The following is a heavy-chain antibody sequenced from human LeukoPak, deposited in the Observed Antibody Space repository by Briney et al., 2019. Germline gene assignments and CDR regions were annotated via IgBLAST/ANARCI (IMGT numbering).Heavy chain of an antibody. D-gene: IGHD3-9*01. CDR1: GYTFTSYY. CDR2: INPSGGST. CDR3: AREYDDILTGYYPYYFDY. V-gene: IGHV1-46*01. J-gene: IGHJ4*02. Sequence: ASVKVSCKASGYTFTSYYMHWVRQAPGQGLEWMGIINPSGGSTSYAQKFQGRVTMTRDTSTSTVYMELSSLRSEDTAVYYCAREYDDILTGYYPYYFDYWGQGTLVTVSS.